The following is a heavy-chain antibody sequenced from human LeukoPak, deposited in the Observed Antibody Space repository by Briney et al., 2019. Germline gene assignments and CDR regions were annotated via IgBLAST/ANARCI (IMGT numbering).Heavy chain of an antibody. CDR3: AREDPQTTVPEGMDV. Sequence: SETLSLTCTVSGGSISSYCWSWIRQPPGKGLEWIGYIYYSGTTNYNPSLKSRVTISVDTSKNQFSLQLRSVTAADTAVYYCAREDPQTTVPEGMDVWGQGTTVTVSS. CDR1: GGSISSYC. V-gene: IGHV4-59*01. D-gene: IGHD4-17*01. CDR2: IYYSGTT. J-gene: IGHJ6*02.